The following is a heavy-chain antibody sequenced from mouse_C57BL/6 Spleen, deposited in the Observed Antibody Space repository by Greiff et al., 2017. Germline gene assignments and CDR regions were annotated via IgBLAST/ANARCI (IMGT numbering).Heavy chain of an antibody. CDR3: ATANWDVWYFDV. D-gene: IGHD4-1*01. Sequence: VQLQQSGPGLVKPSQSLSLTCSVTGYSITSGYYWNWIRQFPGNKLEWMGYISYDGSNNYNPSLKNRISITRDTSKNPFFLKLNSVTTEDTATYYCATANWDVWYFDVWGTGTTVTVSS. J-gene: IGHJ1*03. V-gene: IGHV3-6*01. CDR2: ISYDGSN. CDR1: GYSITSGYY.